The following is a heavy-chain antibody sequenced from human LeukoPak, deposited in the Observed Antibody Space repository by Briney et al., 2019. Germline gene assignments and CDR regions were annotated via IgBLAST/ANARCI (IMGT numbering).Heavy chain of an antibody. CDR2: IRYDGSNK. CDR1: GFTFSSYG. V-gene: IGHV3-30*02. CDR3: ANSVNGYTAGFDY. D-gene: IGHD5-24*01. J-gene: IGHJ4*02. Sequence: GGSLRLSCAASGFTFSSYGMHWVRQAPGKGLEWVAFIRYDGSNKYYADSVKGRFTISRDNSKNTLYLQMNSLRAEDTAVYYCANSVNGYTAGFDYWGQGNLVTVSS.